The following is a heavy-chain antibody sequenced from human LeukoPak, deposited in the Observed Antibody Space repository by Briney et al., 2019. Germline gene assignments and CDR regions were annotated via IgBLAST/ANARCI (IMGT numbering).Heavy chain of an antibody. D-gene: IGHD4-17*01. CDR2: ISYDGSNK. V-gene: IGHV3-30-3*01. CDR3: AKDGASYGDYGALPNY. CDR1: RFTFSSYA. Sequence: GGSLRLSCATSRFTFSSYAMHWVRQAPGKGLEWVAVISYDGSNKYYADSVKGRFTISRDNSKNTLYLQMNSLRAEDTAVYYCAKDGASYGDYGALPNYWGQGTLVTVSS. J-gene: IGHJ4*02.